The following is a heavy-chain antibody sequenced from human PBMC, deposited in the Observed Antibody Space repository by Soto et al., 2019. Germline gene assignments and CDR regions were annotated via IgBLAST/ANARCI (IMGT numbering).Heavy chain of an antibody. CDR1: GCSFSSYG. J-gene: IGHJ4*02. V-gene: IGHV3-33*01. CDR2: IWYDGSNK. D-gene: IGHD6-19*01. Sequence: GGSMRLSCAAAGCSFSSYGMHWVRQDPGKGLEWVAVIWYDGSNKYYADSVKGRFTISRDNSKNTLYLQMNSLGAEDTAVYYCARTKAVAAKTQYYFDYWGQGTLVTVSS. CDR3: ARTKAVAAKTQYYFDY.